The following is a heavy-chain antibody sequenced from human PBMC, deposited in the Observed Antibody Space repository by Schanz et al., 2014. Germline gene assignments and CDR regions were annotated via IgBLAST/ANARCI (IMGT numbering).Heavy chain of an antibody. J-gene: IGHJ6*02. CDR2: INPNSGDT. V-gene: IGHV1-2*04. D-gene: IGHD3-10*01. CDR3: ARAKRFGDMDV. Sequence: QVHLVQSGAEVKKPGASVKVSCKASGYTTFTDYYIHWVRQAPGQGLEWMGWINPNSGDTNYAQKFQGWVTMTRDTSISTAYMEVSSLRSDDTAVYYCARAKRFGDMDVWGQGTTVTVSS. CDR1: GYTTFTDYY.